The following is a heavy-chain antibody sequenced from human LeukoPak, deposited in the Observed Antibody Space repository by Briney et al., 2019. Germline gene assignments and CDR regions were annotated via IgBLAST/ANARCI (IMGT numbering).Heavy chain of an antibody. V-gene: IGHV1-18*04. CDR3: ARFAVHRRITVPGQFGLDY. J-gene: IGHJ4*02. CDR2: ISAYNGNT. CDR1: GYTFTGYY. Sequence: GASVKVSCKASGYTFTGYYMHWVRQAPGQGLEWMGWISAYNGNTNYAQKLQGRVTMTTDTSTSTAYMELRSLRSDDTAVYYCARFAVHRRITVPGQFGLDYWGQGTLVSVSS. D-gene: IGHD6-19*01.